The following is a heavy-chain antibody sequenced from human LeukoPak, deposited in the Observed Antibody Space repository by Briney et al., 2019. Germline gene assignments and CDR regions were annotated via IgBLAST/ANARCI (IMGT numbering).Heavy chain of an antibody. J-gene: IGHJ4*02. CDR3: AKGRWLSSHFDY. CDR1: GFTFDDYA. CDR2: ISWNSGCI. V-gene: IGHV3-9*03. D-gene: IGHD6-19*01. Sequence: GRSLRLSCAASGFTFDDYAMHWVRQAPGKGLEWVSGISWNSGCIGYADSVKGRFTISRDNAKNSLYLQMNSLRAEDMALYYCAKGRWLSSHFDYWGQGTLVTVSS.